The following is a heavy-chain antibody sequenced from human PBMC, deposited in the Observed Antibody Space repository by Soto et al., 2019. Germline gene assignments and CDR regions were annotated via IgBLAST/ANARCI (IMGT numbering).Heavy chain of an antibody. V-gene: IGHV4-59*01. CDR2: IYYSGST. J-gene: IGHJ6*01. CDR3: ARDLWGYCGTDCYPLDV. Sequence: SETLSLTSTVSGGSISSCYWSWIRQPPGKGLEWIGYIYYSGSTNYNPSLKSRVTISVDTSKNQFSLKLSSVTAADTAVYYCARDLWGYCGTDCYPLDVWGQGTTVT. CDR1: GGSISSCY. D-gene: IGHD2-21*02.